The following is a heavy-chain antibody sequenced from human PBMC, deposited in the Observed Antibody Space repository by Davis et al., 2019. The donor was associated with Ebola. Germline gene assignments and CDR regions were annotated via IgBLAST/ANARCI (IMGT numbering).Heavy chain of an antibody. J-gene: IGHJ5*02. CDR3: ARGAGYSLFDP. CDR1: GGSISSYY. CDR2: IYYSGST. D-gene: IGHD6-13*01. V-gene: IGHV4-59*12. Sequence: MPSETLSLTCTVSGGSISSYYWSWIRQPPGKGLEWIGYIYYSGSTNYNPSLKSRVTISVDTSKNQFSLKLSSVTAADTAVYYCARGAGYSLFDPWAREPWSPSPQ.